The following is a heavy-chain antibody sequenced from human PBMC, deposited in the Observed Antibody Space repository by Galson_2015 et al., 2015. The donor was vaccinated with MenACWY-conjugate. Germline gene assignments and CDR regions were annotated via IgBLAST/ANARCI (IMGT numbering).Heavy chain of an antibody. CDR1: GYSFTSYW. Sequence: SGAEGKKPGESLKISCKGSGYSFTSYWISWVRQMPGKGLEWMGRIDPSDSFINYSPSFQGHVTISADKSISTAYLQWSSLKASDTAIYYCARRATVANWYFDLWGRGTLVTVSS. CDR2: IDPSDSFI. CDR3: ARRATVANWYFDL. J-gene: IGHJ2*01. V-gene: IGHV5-10-1*01. D-gene: IGHD4-23*01.